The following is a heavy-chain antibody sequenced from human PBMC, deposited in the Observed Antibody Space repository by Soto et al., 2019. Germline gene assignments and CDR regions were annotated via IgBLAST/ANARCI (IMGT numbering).Heavy chain of an antibody. CDR1: GYTFAGYY. J-gene: IGHJ4*02. V-gene: IGHV1-2*04. Sequence: QVHLVQSGAEVKKPGASVKVSCKASGYTFAGYYIHWVRQVPGQGLEWMGWINPNSGGASFAQKFQGWVTMTRDPSIITAYMELSSLKSGDTALYYCARDVRNVYGTREVWDFDYGGQGTLVSVSS. CDR2: INPNSGGA. CDR3: ARDVRNVYGTREVWDFDY. D-gene: IGHD3-10*01.